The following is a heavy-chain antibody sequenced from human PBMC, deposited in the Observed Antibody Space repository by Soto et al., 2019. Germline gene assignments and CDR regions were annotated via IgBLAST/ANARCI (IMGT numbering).Heavy chain of an antibody. CDR1: GGSFSGYY. D-gene: IGHD3-9*01. V-gene: IGHV4-34*01. J-gene: IGHJ2*01. CDR2: INDRGSI. Sequence: QVQLQQWGAGPLRPLETLSLTCGVSGGSFSGYYWAWIRQSPGKGLEWIGEINDRGSINYNPSLKSRVSISVDTSKNHCSLKPRSVTAADTAVYYCARESHDILTGPPWVWYFDLWGRGTLVTVSS. CDR3: ARESHDILTGPPWVWYFDL.